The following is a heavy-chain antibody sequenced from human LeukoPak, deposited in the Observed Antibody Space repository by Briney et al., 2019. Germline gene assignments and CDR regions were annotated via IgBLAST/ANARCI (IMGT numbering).Heavy chain of an antibody. Sequence: GSSVKVSCKASGGTFSSYAISWVRQAPGQGLEWMGGIIPIFGTANYAQKFQGRVTITADKSTSTAYMELSSLRSEDTAVCYCARGRENYGDYVDAFDIWGQGTMVTVSS. CDR2: IIPIFGTA. CDR3: ARGRENYGDYVDAFDI. CDR1: GGTFSSYA. V-gene: IGHV1-69*06. D-gene: IGHD4-17*01. J-gene: IGHJ3*02.